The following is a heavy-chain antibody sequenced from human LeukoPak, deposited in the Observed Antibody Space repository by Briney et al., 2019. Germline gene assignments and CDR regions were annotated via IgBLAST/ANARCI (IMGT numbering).Heavy chain of an antibody. CDR3: AREITRPRSFDY. CDR1: GGSISSYY. V-gene: IGHV4-59*01. J-gene: IGHJ4*02. CDR2: IYYSGST. Sequence: SETLSLTCTVSGGSISSYYWSWIRQPPGKGLEWIGYIYYSGSTNYNPSLKSRVTISVDTSKNQFSLKLHSVTAADTAVYYCAREITRPRSFDYWGQGTLVTVSS. D-gene: IGHD3-16*01.